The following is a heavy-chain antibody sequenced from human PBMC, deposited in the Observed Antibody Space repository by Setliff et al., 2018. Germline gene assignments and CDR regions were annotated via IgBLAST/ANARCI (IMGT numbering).Heavy chain of an antibody. V-gene: IGHV4-38-2*01. CDR3: ARQPGDEQQLVGD. Sequence: SETLSLTCAVSGYSIRSGYYWGWIRQPPGKGLEWIGSIYHSGSTYYSPSLKSRVTISVDTSKNQFSLNLTSVTAADTALYYCARQPGDEQQLVGDWGKGTLVTVSS. D-gene: IGHD6-13*01. CDR1: GYSIRSGYY. CDR2: IYHSGST. J-gene: IGHJ4*02.